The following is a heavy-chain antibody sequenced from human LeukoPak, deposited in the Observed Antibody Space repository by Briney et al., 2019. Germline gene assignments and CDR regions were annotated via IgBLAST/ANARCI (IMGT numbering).Heavy chain of an antibody. CDR1: GGSISSHY. D-gene: IGHD4-23*01. V-gene: IGHV4-59*11. J-gene: IGHJ5*02. CDR3: ASYGGNSVGNWFDP. CDR2: IYYNGNT. Sequence: SETLSLTCTVSGGSISSHYWSWIRQPPGKGLEWIGYIYYNGNTYYNPSLKSRVTISVDTSKNQFSLKLSSVTAADTAVYYCASYGGNSVGNWFDPWGREPWSPSPQ.